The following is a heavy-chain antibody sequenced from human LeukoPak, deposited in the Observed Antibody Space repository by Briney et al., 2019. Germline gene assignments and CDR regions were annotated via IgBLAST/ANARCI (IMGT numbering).Heavy chain of an antibody. CDR1: GFTFSSYA. CDR2: ISSNGGST. V-gene: IGHV3-64*01. J-gene: IGHJ4*02. CDR3: ARDGPQAAAGYDY. Sequence: GGSLGLSCAASGFTFSSYAMHWVRQAPGKGLEYVSTISSNGGSTYYANSVKGRFTISRDNSKNTLYLQMGSLRAEDMAVYYCARDGPQAAAGYDYWGQGTLVTVSS. D-gene: IGHD6-13*01.